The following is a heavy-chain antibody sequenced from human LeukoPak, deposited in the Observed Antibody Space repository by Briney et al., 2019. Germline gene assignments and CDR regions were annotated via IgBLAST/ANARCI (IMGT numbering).Heavy chain of an antibody. CDR2: ISYDGSNK. Sequence: PGRSLRLSCAASGFTFSSYGMHWVRQAPGKGLEWVAVISYDGSNKYYADSVKGRFTISRDNSKNTLYLQMNSLRAEDTAVYYCARDHLRWELLDAFDIWGQGTMVTVSS. CDR3: ARDHLRWELLDAFDI. J-gene: IGHJ3*02. D-gene: IGHD1-26*01. V-gene: IGHV3-30*03. CDR1: GFTFSSYG.